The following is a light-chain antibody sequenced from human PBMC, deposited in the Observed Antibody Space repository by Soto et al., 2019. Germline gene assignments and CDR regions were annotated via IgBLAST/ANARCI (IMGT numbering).Light chain of an antibody. CDR3: QSYDSSLRGSV. V-gene: IGLV1-40*01. Sequence: QSVLTQPPSLSGAPGQRVTISCTGRSSNIGAGYDVHWYQQLPGTAPKLLIYGNSNRPSGVPDRFSGSKSGTSASLAITGLQAEDEADYYCQSYDSSLRGSVFGGGTKLTVL. CDR2: GNS. CDR1: SSNIGAGYD. J-gene: IGLJ3*02.